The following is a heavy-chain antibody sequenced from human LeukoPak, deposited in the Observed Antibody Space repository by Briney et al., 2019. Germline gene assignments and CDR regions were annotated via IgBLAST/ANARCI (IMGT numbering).Heavy chain of an antibody. CDR3: ARGRYRGIAAAGAY. J-gene: IGHJ4*02. CDR1: GYTFTSYD. V-gene: IGHV1-8*01. CDR2: VNPNSGNT. D-gene: IGHD6-13*01. Sequence: ASVKVSCKASGYTFTSYDINWVRQATGQGLEWMGWVNPNSGNTGYAQKFQGRVTMTRNTSISTAYMELSSLRSEDTGVYYCARGRYRGIAAAGAYWGQGTLVTVSS.